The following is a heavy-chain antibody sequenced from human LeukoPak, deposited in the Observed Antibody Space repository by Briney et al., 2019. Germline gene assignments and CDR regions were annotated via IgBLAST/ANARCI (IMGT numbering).Heavy chain of an antibody. J-gene: IGHJ5*02. D-gene: IGHD6-19*01. CDR3: ARVIALAVSDTRGWFDP. CDR2: IYPSDSET. V-gene: IGHV5-51*01. CDR1: GYNFTSYW. Sequence: ESLQISCKGSGYNFTSYWIGWVRQMPGKGLEWMGIIYPSDSETRYSPSFRGQVTISADKSISTAYLQWSGLKASDTAMHFCARVIALAVSDTRGWFDPWGQGTLVTVSS.